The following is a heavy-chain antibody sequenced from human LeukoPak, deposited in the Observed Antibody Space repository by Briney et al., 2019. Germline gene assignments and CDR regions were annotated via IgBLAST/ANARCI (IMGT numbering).Heavy chain of an antibody. D-gene: IGHD1-1*01. Sequence: GGSLRLSCAASGFTFSSYWMHWVRQGPGKGLVWVSRINSDGSSTSYADSVKGRFTISRDNSKNTLYLQMNSLRAEDTAVYYCAKVLEPIYYYFDYWGQGTLVTVSS. CDR2: INSDGSST. J-gene: IGHJ4*02. CDR1: GFTFSSYW. V-gene: IGHV3-74*01. CDR3: AKVLEPIYYYFDY.